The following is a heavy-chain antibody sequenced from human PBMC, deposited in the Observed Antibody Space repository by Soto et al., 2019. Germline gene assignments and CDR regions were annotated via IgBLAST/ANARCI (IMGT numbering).Heavy chain of an antibody. CDR3: ARLGEVLRFLEWLPGADYYYYGMDV. Sequence: GASVKVSCKASGYTFTSYGISWVRQAPGQGLEWMGWISAYNGNTNYAQKLQGRVTMTTDTSTSTAYMELRSLRSDDTAVYYCARLGEVLRFLEWLPGADYYYYGMDVWGQGTTVTVSS. J-gene: IGHJ6*02. D-gene: IGHD3-3*01. CDR2: ISAYNGNT. CDR1: GYTFTSYG. V-gene: IGHV1-18*01.